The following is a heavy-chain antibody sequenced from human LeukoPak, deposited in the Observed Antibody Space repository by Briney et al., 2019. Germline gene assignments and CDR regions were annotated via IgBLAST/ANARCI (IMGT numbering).Heavy chain of an antibody. D-gene: IGHD3-10*01. J-gene: IGHJ4*02. CDR2: ISDSGST. CDR3: ARVKHLLLWFGESYFDY. V-gene: IGHV4-59*11. CDR1: GGSLSTHH. Sequence: PSETLSPTCVVSGGSLSTHHWSWIRQSPGRGLEWIGYISDSGSTNYNPSLKSRVTISVGTSKNQFSLKLSSVTAADTAVYYCARVKHLLLWFGESYFDYWGQGTLVTVSS.